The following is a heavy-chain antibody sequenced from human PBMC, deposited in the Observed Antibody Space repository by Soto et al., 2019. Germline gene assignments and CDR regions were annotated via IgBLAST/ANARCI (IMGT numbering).Heavy chain of an antibody. Sequence: GASVKVSCKASGYTFTNYAIHWVRQAPGQRLEWMGWIHPANGNTKYSQRFQGRVTITSDTSASTAYMEVSGLRSEDTAVYYCARDFPNWGFVHWFDPWGQGTRVTVSS. CDR1: GYTFTNYA. J-gene: IGHJ5*02. D-gene: IGHD7-27*01. V-gene: IGHV1-3*01. CDR2: IHPANGNT. CDR3: ARDFPNWGFVHWFDP.